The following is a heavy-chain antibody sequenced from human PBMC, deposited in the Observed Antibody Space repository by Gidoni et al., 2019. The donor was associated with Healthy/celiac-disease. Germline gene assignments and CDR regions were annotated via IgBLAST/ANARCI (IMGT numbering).Heavy chain of an antibody. J-gene: IGHJ4*02. D-gene: IGHD4-17*01. CDR1: GFTFSSYG. Sequence: QVQLVESGGGVVQPGRSLRLSCAASGFTFSSYGMHWVRQAPGKGLEWVAVISYDGSNKYYADSVKGRFTISRDNSKNTLYLQMNSLRAEDTAVYYCARLLHDYGTFDYWGQGTLVTVSS. CDR3: ARLLHDYGTFDY. V-gene: IGHV3-30*03. CDR2: ISYDGSNK.